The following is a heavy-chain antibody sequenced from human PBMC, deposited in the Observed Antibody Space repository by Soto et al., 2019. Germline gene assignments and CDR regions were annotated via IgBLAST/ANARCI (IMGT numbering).Heavy chain of an antibody. Sequence: GESLKISCKGSGYSFTSYWISWVRQMPGKGLEWMGRIDPSDSYTNYSPSFQGPATISADKSISTAYLQWSSLKASDTAMYYCAISARGRNWFDPWGQGTLVTVSS. J-gene: IGHJ5*02. V-gene: IGHV5-10-1*01. CDR1: GYSFTSYW. CDR2: IDPSDSYT. CDR3: AISARGRNWFDP. D-gene: IGHD2-15*01.